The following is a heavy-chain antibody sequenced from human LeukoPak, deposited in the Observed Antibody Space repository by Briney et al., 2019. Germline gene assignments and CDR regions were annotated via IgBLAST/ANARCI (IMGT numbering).Heavy chain of an antibody. CDR1: GGAISGGSYY. CDR3: ARLAASCSSSSCSFDY. CDR2: VSYSGTT. V-gene: IGHV4-39*01. J-gene: IGHJ4*02. Sequence: SETLSLTCTVSGGAISGGSYYWAWIRQPPGKGLEWIGTVSYSGTTYYKLSLKSRVTISVDTSKNQFSLKLSSVTAADTAVYSCARLAASCSSSSCSFDYWGQGTLVTVSS. D-gene: IGHD2-2*01.